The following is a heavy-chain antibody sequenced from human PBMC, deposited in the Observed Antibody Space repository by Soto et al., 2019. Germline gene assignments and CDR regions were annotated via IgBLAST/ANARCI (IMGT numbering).Heavy chain of an antibody. D-gene: IGHD5-18*01. V-gene: IGHV3-48*04. CDR1: EFSFSRYS. Sequence: PGGSLRLSCVASEFSFSRYSIAWVRQAPGKRLEWVSYIFTTGTTMYYADSVKGRFTISRDNAKNSLYLQMNSLRAEDTAVYYCAWAGLCHSYHRDGLDVWGQGTTELVSS. CDR2: IFTTGTTM. CDR3: AWAGLCHSYHRDGLDV. J-gene: IGHJ6*02.